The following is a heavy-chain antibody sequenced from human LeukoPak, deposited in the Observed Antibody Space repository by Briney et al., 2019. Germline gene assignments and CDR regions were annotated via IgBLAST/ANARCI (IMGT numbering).Heavy chain of an antibody. V-gene: IGHV3-23*01. D-gene: IGHD3-22*01. CDR1: GFTFGTYA. CDR3: AKDLFSTMIVVVITAFGY. CDR2: ISGSGGST. J-gene: IGHJ4*02. Sequence: GGSLRLSCPASGFTFGTYAISWVRQAPGKGLEWVSLISGSGGSTYYADSVKGRFTISRDNSKNTLYLQMNSLRAEDTAVYYCAKDLFSTMIVVVITAFGYWGQGTLVTVSS.